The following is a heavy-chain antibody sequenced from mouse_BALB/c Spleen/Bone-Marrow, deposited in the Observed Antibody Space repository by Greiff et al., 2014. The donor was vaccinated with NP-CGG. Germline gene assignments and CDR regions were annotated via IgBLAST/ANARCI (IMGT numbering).Heavy chain of an antibody. J-gene: IGHJ1*01. V-gene: IGHV1-9*01. CDR2: ILPGSGST. Sequence: QVQLQQSGAELMKPGASVKISCKASGYTFSSYWMEWVKQRPGHGLEWIGEILPGSGSTNYNEKFKGKATFTADTSSNTAYMQLSSLTSEDSAVYYCARRGGWLGYFDVWGAGTTVTVSS. D-gene: IGHD2-3*01. CDR3: ARRGGWLGYFDV. CDR1: GYTFSSYW.